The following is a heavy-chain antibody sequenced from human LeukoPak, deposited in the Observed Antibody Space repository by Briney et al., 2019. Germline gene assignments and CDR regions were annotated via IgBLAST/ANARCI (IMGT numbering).Heavy chain of an antibody. V-gene: IGHV4-39*01. CDR3: ARKADEAAAMGYGMDV. Sequence: SETLSLTCTVSGGSISSSSYYWGWIRQPPGKGLEWIGSIYYSGSTYYNPSLKSRVTTSVDTSKNQFSLKLSSETAADTAVYYCARKADEAAAMGYGMDVWGQGTTVTVSS. CDR1: GGSISSSSYY. CDR2: IYYSGST. D-gene: IGHD2-2*01. J-gene: IGHJ6*02.